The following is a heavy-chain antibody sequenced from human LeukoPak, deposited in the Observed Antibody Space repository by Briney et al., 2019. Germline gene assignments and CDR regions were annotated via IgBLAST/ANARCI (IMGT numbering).Heavy chain of an antibody. CDR3: ARLIAVAGADWYFDL. J-gene: IGHJ2*01. CDR1: GGSISSYY. V-gene: IGHV4-4*07. D-gene: IGHD6-19*01. CDR2: IYNDGST. Sequence: SETLSLTCTVSGGSISSYYWSWIRQPAGKGLEWIGRIYNDGSTNYNPSLKSRVTISVDTSKNQFSLKVSSVTAADTAVYYCARLIAVAGADWYFDLWGRGTLVTVSS.